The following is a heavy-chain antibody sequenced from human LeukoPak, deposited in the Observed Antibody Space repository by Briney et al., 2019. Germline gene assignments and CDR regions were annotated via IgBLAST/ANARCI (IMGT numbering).Heavy chain of an antibody. CDR1: GFTVSSNY. V-gene: IGHV3-66*01. CDR3: ARGHSHPSHSSGWYVGFDY. J-gene: IGHJ4*02. Sequence: PGGSLRLSCAASGFTVSSNYMSWVRQAPGKGLEWVSVIYSGGSTYYADSVKGRLTISRDNSKNTLYLQMNSLRAEDTAVYYCARGHSHPSHSSGWYVGFDYWGQGTLVTVSS. D-gene: IGHD6-19*01. CDR2: IYSGGST.